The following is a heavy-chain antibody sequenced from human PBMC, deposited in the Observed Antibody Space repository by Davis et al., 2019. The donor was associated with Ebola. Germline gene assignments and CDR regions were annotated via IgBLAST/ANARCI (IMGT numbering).Heavy chain of an antibody. Sequence: GASLKISCKASGYRFTSDWTGWVRQMPGKGLEWMGIIYPGDSDTRYSPSFQGQVTISADKSISTAYLQWRRLKASDTAMYFCATSTVTYGEAVDIWGRGTMVTVSS. V-gene: IGHV5-51*01. J-gene: IGHJ3*02. CDR3: ATSTVTYGEAVDI. D-gene: IGHD4-17*01. CDR1: GYRFTSDW. CDR2: IYPGDSDT.